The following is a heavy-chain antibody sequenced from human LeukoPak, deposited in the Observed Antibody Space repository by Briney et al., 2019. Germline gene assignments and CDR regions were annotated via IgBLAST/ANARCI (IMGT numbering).Heavy chain of an antibody. D-gene: IGHD4-17*01. Sequence: PGGSLRLSCAASGFIFSSYAMNWVRQAPGKGLEWVSAISGSGGSPYYADSVKGRFTISRDNSKNTLFLQMNSLRAEDTAVYYCAKGYTVTTTLVDYWGRGTLVTVSS. CDR2: ISGSGGSP. J-gene: IGHJ4*02. CDR1: GFIFSSYA. CDR3: AKGYTVTTTLVDY. V-gene: IGHV3-23*01.